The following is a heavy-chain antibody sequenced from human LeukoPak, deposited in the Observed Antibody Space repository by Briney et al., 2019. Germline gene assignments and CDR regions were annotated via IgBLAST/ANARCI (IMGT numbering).Heavy chain of an antibody. J-gene: IGHJ5*02. Sequence: SETLSLTCTVSGGSISSYYWSWIRQPAGKGLEWIGRIYTSGSTNYNPSLKSRVTMSVDTSKNQFSLKLSSVTAADTAAYYCARDPLYDILTGYYYGWFDPWGQGTLVTVSS. CDR2: IYTSGST. CDR1: GGSISSYY. V-gene: IGHV4-4*07. CDR3: ARDPLYDILTGYYYGWFDP. D-gene: IGHD3-9*01.